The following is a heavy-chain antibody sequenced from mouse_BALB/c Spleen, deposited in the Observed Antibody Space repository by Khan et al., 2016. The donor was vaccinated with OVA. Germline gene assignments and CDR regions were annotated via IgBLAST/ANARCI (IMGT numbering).Heavy chain of an antibody. D-gene: IGHD2-4*01. J-gene: IGHJ4*01. CDR3: ERDYDYDGYYTMDY. CDR2: ISDGGNYT. V-gene: IGHV5-4*02. Sequence: EVQLLESGGGLVNPGGSLKLSCAASGFTFSDYYMYWVRQTPEKRLEWVATISDGGNYTYYPDDLKGRFTISRDTAKNSLYLQMSSLKSEDTAIYYCERDYDYDGYYTMDYWGQGTSVTVSS. CDR1: GFTFSDYY.